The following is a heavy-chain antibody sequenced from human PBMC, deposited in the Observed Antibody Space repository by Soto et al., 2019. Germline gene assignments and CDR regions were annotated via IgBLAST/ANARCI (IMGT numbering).Heavy chain of an antibody. Sequence: QITLKESGPTLVKPTQTLTLTCTFSGFSLTTSGVGVGWIRQPPGKALEWLAFIYWHDDRRYSPSLKSRPTITKDHSKNHVVLTMTNMDPVDTATYYWVLRVRGRYTTQVYFDYWGQGTLVTVSS. V-gene: IGHV2-5*01. CDR1: GFSLTTSGVG. CDR2: IYWHDDR. CDR3: VLRVRGRYTTQVYFDY. D-gene: IGHD5-18*01. J-gene: IGHJ4*02.